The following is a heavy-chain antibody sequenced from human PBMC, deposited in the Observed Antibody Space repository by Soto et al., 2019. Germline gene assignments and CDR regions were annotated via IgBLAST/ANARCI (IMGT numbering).Heavy chain of an antibody. D-gene: IGHD5-12*01. V-gene: IGHV4-59*08. CDR1: GGSISSYY. CDR3: ARLGELGRGYSGYDLSDFDY. Sequence: SETLSLTCTVSGGSISSYYWSWIRQPPGKGLEWIGYIYYSGSTNYNPSLKSRVTISVDTSKNQFSLKLSSVTAADTAVYYCARLGELGRGYSGYDLSDFDYWGQGTLVTVS. CDR2: IYYSGST. J-gene: IGHJ4*02.